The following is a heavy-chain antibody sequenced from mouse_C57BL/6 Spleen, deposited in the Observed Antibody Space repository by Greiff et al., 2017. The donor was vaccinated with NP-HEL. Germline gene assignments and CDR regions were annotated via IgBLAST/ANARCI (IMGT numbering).Heavy chain of an antibody. D-gene: IGHD2-4*01. CDR2: ISYDGSN. J-gene: IGHJ2*01. Sequence: DVQLQESGPGLVKPSQSLSLTCSVTGYSITSGYYWNWIRQFPGNKLEWMGYISYDGSNNYNPSLKNRIPITRDTSKNQFFLKLNSVTTEDTATYYCARKGLRRGVDCWGQGTTLTVSS. CDR3: ARKGLRRGVDC. CDR1: GYSITSGYY. V-gene: IGHV3-6*01.